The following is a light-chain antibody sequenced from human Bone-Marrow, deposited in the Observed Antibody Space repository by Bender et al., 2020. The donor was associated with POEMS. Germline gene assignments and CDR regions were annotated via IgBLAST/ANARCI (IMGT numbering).Light chain of an antibody. V-gene: IGLV1-44*01. CDR1: NSNIGRNT. CDR2: IND. CDR3: AAWDDSRNLV. Sequence: QSVLTQPPSASGTPGQRVTISCSGSNSNIGRNTVNWYQQLPGAAPKLLIYINDQRPSGVPDRFSGSKSGTSASLAISGLQSGDEADYYCAAWDDSRNLVFGGGTKLTVL. J-gene: IGLJ2*01.